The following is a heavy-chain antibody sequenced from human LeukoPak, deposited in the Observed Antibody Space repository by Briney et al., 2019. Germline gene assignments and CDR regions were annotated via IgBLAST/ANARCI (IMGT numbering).Heavy chain of an antibody. J-gene: IGHJ4*02. CDR3: AKDSGSYHLDY. CDR2: ISYDGSNK. D-gene: IGHD1-26*01. CDR1: GFTFSSCG. V-gene: IGHV3-30*18. Sequence: GGSLRLSCAVSGFTFSSCGMHWVRQAPGKGLEWVAVISYDGSNKYYADSVKGRFTISRDNSKNTLYLQMNSLRAEDTAVYYCAKDSGSYHLDYWRRGTLVTVSS.